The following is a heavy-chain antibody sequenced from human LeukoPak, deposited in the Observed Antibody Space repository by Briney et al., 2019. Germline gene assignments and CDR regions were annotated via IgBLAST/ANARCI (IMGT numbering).Heavy chain of an antibody. CDR1: GGSISSYY. J-gene: IGHJ4*02. D-gene: IGHD1-26*01. CDR3: ARDSGSYYYDY. V-gene: IGHV4-59*01. CDR2: IYYSGST. Sequence: PSETLSLTCTVSGGSISSYYWSWTRQPPGKGLEWIGYIYYSGSTNYNPSLKSRVTISVDTSKNQFSLKLSSVTAADTAVYYCARDSGSYYYDYWGQGTLVTVSS.